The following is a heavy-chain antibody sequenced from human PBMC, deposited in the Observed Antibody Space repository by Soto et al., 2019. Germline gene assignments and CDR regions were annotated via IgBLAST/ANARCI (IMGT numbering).Heavy chain of an antibody. CDR1: GFTFSSYG. CDR2: ISYGGSNE. D-gene: IGHD2-2*01. V-gene: IGHV3-30*18. Sequence: PGGSLRLSCAVSGFTFSSYGMHWVRQAPGKGLEWVAHISYGGSNEHYVDSVKGRFTISRDNSKNTLYLQMNSLRAEDTAVYYCAKEKISTSCCNWFDPWGQGTLVTVSS. CDR3: AKEKISTSCCNWFDP. J-gene: IGHJ5*02.